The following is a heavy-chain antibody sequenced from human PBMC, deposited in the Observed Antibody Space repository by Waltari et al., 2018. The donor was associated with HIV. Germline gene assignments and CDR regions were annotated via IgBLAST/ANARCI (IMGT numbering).Heavy chain of an antibody. Sequence: EVQLLESGGGLVQPGGSLSLSCVSSAFTFSRYALSWVGQSPGMGLEWLSAMDGVGVAAFYPDSAKGRFTISRDNSENTLYLQMPSLRAEETAVYYCVKSHPLVTVKGSGFDSWGQGTMVTVSS. CDR2: MDGVGVAA. D-gene: IGHD3-3*01. CDR3: VKSHPLVTVKGSGFDS. J-gene: IGHJ3*02. CDR1: AFTFSRYA. V-gene: IGHV3-23*01.